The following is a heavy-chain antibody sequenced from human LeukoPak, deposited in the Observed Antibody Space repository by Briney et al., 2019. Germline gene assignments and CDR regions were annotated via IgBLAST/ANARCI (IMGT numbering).Heavy chain of an antibody. Sequence: GGSLRLFCAASGFTISSYWMNWVRQAPGKGLEWVANIKRDGNEKNYVDSVKGRFSISRDNAKNSLYLQMDSLRAEDTAVYYCAKEGAYPIITYDSWGQGALVTVSS. V-gene: IGHV3-7*01. CDR3: AKEGAYPIITYDS. CDR2: IKRDGNEK. D-gene: IGHD3-10*01. J-gene: IGHJ5*01. CDR1: GFTISSYW.